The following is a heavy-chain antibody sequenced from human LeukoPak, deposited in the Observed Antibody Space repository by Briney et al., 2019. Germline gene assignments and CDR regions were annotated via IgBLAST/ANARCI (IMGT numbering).Heavy chain of an antibody. J-gene: IGHJ4*02. D-gene: IGHD5-12*01. V-gene: IGHV4-34*01. Sequence: SETLSLTCAVYGGSFSGYYWSWIRQPPGKGLEWIGEINHSGSTNYNPSLKSRATISVDTSKNQFSLKLSSVTAADTAVYYCARGAKYSGYDSGDFDYWGQGTLVTVSS. CDR1: GGSFSGYY. CDR3: ARGAKYSGYDSGDFDY. CDR2: INHSGST.